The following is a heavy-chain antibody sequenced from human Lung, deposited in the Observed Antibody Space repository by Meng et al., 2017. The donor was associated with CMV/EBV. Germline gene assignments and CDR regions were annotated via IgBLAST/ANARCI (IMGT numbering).Heavy chain of an antibody. CDR3: ARGGKMDY. D-gene: IGHD4-23*01. Sequence: QVSCKASGYTFTGYYIYWVRQAPGQGLEWMGWINPNSGGTNSAQKFQGRVTMTKDTSISTAYMELSRLRYDDTAVYYCARGGKMDYWGQGTLVTVSS. CDR2: INPNSGGT. J-gene: IGHJ4*02. V-gene: IGHV1-2*02. CDR1: GYTFTGYY.